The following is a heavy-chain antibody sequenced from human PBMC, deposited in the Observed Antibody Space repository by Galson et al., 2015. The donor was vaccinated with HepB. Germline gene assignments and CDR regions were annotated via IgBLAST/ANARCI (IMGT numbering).Heavy chain of an antibody. J-gene: IGHJ5*02. CDR2: ISDRGGGT. CDR1: GFTFGNYA. CDR3: AREFSVWPKNWFDT. Sequence: SLRLSCAASGFTFGNYAMSWVRQASGKGLEWVAAISDRGGGTYYADSVKGRFTISRDNSKNTVHVQMNSLRAEDTAVYYCAREFSVWPKNWFDTWGQGSLVTVSS. V-gene: IGHV3-23*01. D-gene: IGHD6-19*01.